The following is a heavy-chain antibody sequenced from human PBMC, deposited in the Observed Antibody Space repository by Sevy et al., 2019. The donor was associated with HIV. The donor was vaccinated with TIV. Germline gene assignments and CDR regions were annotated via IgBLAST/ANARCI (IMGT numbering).Heavy chain of an antibody. CDR2: ISYDGGNK. Sequence: GGSLRLSCVASGFTFSNSYMHWVRQAPGKGLEWVALISYDGGNKYYVDSVKGRFTISRDNSKNTLYLQMNSLKPEDTAVYYCAKALLGYCSGGNCYEYSYGMDVWGQGTTVTVSS. CDR3: AKALLGYCSGGNCYEYSYGMDV. V-gene: IGHV3-30*18. J-gene: IGHJ6*02. D-gene: IGHD2-15*01. CDR1: GFTFSNSY.